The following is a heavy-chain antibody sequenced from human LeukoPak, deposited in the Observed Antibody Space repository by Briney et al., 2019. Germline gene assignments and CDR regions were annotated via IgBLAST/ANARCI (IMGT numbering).Heavy chain of an antibody. J-gene: IGHJ4*02. Sequence: ASVKVSYKASGYTFTCYYMHWVRQAPGQGLEWMGWINPNSGGTNYAQKFQGWVTMTRDTSISTAYMELSRLRSDDTAVYYCARTVDTAMVHFDYWGQGTLVTVSS. V-gene: IGHV1-2*04. D-gene: IGHD5-18*01. CDR1: GYTFTCYY. CDR2: INPNSGGT. CDR3: ARTVDTAMVHFDY.